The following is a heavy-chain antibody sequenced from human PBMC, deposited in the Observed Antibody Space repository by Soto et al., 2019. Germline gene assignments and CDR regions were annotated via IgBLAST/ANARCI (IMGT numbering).Heavy chain of an antibody. CDR3: GRQLFLSYYFDY. CDR2: INHSGST. Sequence: NPSETLSLTCAVYGRSFSGYYWSWIRQPPGKGLEWIGEINHSGSTNYNPSLKSRVTFSVDTSKNQFSLKVTSVTAADTAVYYCGRQLFLSYYFDYWGQRSLVTVPS. J-gene: IGHJ4*02. CDR1: GRSFSGYY. V-gene: IGHV4-34*01. D-gene: IGHD3-10*02.